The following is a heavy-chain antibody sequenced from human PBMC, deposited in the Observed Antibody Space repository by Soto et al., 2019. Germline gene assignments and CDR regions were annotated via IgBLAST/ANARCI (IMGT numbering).Heavy chain of an antibody. CDR2: ISYDGSNK. D-gene: IGHD5-18*01. CDR3: ARDLGQSGYSYGPPFDY. Sequence: GESLRLSYAASGFNFSSYAMHWVRQAPGKGLEWVAVISYDGSNKYYADSVKGRFTISRDNSKNTLYLQMNSLRAEDTAVYYCARDLGQSGYSYGPPFDYWGQGTLVTGSS. V-gene: IGHV3-30-3*01. J-gene: IGHJ4*02. CDR1: GFNFSSYA.